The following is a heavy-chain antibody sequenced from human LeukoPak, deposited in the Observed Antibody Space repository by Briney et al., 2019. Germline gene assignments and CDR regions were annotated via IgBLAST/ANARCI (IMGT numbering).Heavy chain of an antibody. J-gene: IGHJ4*02. D-gene: IGHD6-19*01. CDR2: IYYSGSS. CDR3: AREVVAVAGSYFDS. Sequence: PSETLSLTCAVSGGSIGSFHWWTWIRQPPGKGLEWIGYIYYSGSSNYNPSLKSRVSISVDTSKNQFSLKLSSVTAADTAVYFCAREVVAVAGSYFDSWGQGTLVTVSS. CDR1: GGSIGSFHW. V-gene: IGHV4-59*11.